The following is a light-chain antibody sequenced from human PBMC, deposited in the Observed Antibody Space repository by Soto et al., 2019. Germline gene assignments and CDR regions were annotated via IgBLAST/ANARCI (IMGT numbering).Light chain of an antibody. Sequence: DIQLTQSPSTLSAYVGDRVTITCRASQSISSWLAWYQQKPGKAPKLLIYDASSLESGVPSRFSGSGSGTEFTLTISSLQPDDFATYYCQQYNSYSFGGGTKVDIK. CDR3: QQYNSYS. J-gene: IGKJ4*01. CDR2: DAS. V-gene: IGKV1-5*01. CDR1: QSISSW.